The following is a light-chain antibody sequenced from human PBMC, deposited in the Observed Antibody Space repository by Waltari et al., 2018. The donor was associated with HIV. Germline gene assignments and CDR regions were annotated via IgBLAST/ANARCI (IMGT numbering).Light chain of an antibody. V-gene: IGLV2-14*01. J-gene: IGLJ3*02. Sequence: HSALTHPASVSASPGQSITLSCPRTSGSFGISTLVSWYQQRPGKVPRVLIYEVLSRPSGVSNRFSGSKSGNTASLSISGLQAEDEADYYCASYTSNDTLVFGGGTKVTVL. CDR3: ASYTSNDTLV. CDR2: EVL. CDR1: SGSFGISTL.